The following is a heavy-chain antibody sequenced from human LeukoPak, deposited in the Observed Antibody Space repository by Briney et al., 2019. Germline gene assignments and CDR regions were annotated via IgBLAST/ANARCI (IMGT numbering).Heavy chain of an antibody. CDR1: GFTFSNYG. CDR3: AELGITMIGGV. D-gene: IGHD3-10*02. J-gene: IGHJ6*04. V-gene: IGHV3-30*02. CDR2: IRYDGGNK. Sequence: PGGSLRLSCAASGFTFSNYGMHWVRQAPGKGLEWVAFIRYDGGNKSYADSVKGRFTISRDNAKNSLYLQMNSLRAEDTAVYYCAELGITMIGGVWGKGTTVTISS.